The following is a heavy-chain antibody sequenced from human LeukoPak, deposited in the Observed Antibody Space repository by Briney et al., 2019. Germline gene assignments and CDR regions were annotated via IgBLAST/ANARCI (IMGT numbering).Heavy chain of an antibody. CDR2: IYYSGST. CDR1: GGSISSYY. CDR3: ARDTVAGGYWYFDL. J-gene: IGHJ2*01. V-gene: IGHV4-59*01. D-gene: IGHD6-19*01. Sequence: SETLSLTCTVSGGSISSYYWSWIRQPPGKGLEWIGYIYYSGSTNYNPSLKSRVTISVDTSKNQFSLKLSSVTAADTAVYYCARDTVAGGYWYFDLWGRGTLVTVSS.